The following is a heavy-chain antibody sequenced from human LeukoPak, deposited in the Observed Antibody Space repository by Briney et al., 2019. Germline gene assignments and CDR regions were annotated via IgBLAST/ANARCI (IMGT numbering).Heavy chain of an antibody. J-gene: IGHJ4*02. V-gene: IGHV3-7*01. CDR2: INQDDSQI. CDR1: GFTFNKYW. CDR3: ARVYDYSGTYYLSFFDY. D-gene: IGHD3-10*01. Sequence: PGGSLRLYFPSSGFTFNKYWMTWVRQAPGKGLEWVANINQDDSQIYYLESVEGRFTITRDNAKNSLHLQMNSLRAEDTATYYCARVYDYSGTYYLSFFDYWGQGTLVTVSS.